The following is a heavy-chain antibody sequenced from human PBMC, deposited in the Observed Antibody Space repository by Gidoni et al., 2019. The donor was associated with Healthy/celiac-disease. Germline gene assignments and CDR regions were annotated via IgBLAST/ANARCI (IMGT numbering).Heavy chain of an antibody. Sequence: VQLVESGGGVVQPGRSRRLSCAASGFTFSSYGMHWVCQAPGKGLEWVAVISYDGSNKYYADSVKGRFTISRDNSKNTLYLQMNSLRAEDTAVYYCAKSLGSSYGMDVWGQGTTVTVSS. CDR1: GFTFSSYG. CDR3: AKSLGSSYGMDV. CDR2: ISYDGSNK. V-gene: IGHV3-30*18. D-gene: IGHD6-6*01. J-gene: IGHJ6*02.